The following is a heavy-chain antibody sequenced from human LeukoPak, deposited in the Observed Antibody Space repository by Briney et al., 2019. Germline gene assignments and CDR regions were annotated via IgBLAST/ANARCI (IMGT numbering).Heavy chain of an antibody. CDR1: GYTFTGYY. J-gene: IGHJ6*03. CDR2: INPNSGGT. V-gene: IGHV1-2*02. D-gene: IGHD2-2*01. CDR3: ARGHCSTTSCPYYWYMDV. Sequence: ASVKVSCKASGYTFTGYYMHWVRQAPGQGFEWMGWINPNSGGTNYAQKFQGRVTMTRGTSISTAYMELSRLRSDDTAVYYCARGHCSTTSCPYYWYMDVWGRGTTVTVSS.